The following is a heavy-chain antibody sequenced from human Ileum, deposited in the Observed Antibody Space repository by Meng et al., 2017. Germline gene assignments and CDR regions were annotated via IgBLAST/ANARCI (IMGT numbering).Heavy chain of an antibody. V-gene: IGHV4-4*02. Sequence: VRLQPPGPGPGKPSQTLFLTCTTSGSSTSSSNCWNWVRQPPGKGLEWIGEIFHTGSTNYNPSLKSRVTISADKSKNQFSLNLSSVTAADTAVYYCATNKNKKIDYWGQGTLVTVSS. CDR3: ATNKNKKIDY. CDR1: GSSTSSSNC. J-gene: IGHJ4*02. CDR2: IFHTGST. D-gene: IGHD2/OR15-2a*01.